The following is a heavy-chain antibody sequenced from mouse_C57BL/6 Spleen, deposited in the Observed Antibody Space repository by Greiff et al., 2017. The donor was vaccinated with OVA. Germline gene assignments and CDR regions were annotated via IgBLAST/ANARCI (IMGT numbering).Heavy chain of an antibody. Sequence: QVQLKESGAELVRPGASVTLSCKASGYTFTDYEMHWVKQTPVHGLEWIGAIDPETGGTAYNQKFKGKAILTADKSSSTAYMELRSLTSEDSAVYYCTRRVYDGRYAMDYWGQGTSVTVSS. V-gene: IGHV1-15*01. CDR1: GYTFTDYE. D-gene: IGHD2-3*01. CDR2: IDPETGGT. CDR3: TRRVYDGRYAMDY. J-gene: IGHJ4*01.